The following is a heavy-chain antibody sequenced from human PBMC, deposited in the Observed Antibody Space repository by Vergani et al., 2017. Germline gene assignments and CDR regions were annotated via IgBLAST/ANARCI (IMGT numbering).Heavy chain of an antibody. CDR1: GGSFTSYH. D-gene: IGHD4-11*01. CDR2: IDHTGRP. Sequence: QVQLQQWGGGLLKPSETLSLTCVVNGGSFTSYHWTWIRQSPGEGLEWVGDIDHTGRPDYNPSLKSRLTMSVDMSRNQFSLTLNSVTATDPALYFCARVNTETNGHLYYYYYMDVWGQGTAVTVS. V-gene: IGHV4-34*01. CDR3: ARVNTETNGHLYYYYYMDV. J-gene: IGHJ6*03.